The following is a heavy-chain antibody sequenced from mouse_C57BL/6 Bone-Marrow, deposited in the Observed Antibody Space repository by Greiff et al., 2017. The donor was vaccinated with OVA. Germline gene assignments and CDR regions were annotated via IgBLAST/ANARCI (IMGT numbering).Heavy chain of an antibody. CDR2: ISNLAYSI. Sequence: EVMLVESGGGLVQPGGSLKLSCAASGFTFSDYGMAWVRQAPRQGPEWVAFISNLAYSIYYADTVTGRFTISRENAKNTLYLEMSSLRSEDTAMYYCARHNYSNPFDYWGQGTTLTVSS. D-gene: IGHD2-5*01. CDR1: GFTFSDYG. J-gene: IGHJ2*01. V-gene: IGHV5-15*01. CDR3: ARHNYSNPFDY.